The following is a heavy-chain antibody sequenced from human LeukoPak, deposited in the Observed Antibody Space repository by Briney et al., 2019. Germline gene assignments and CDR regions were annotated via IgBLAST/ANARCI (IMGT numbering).Heavy chain of an antibody. D-gene: IGHD6-25*01. CDR2: IFETGSG. J-gene: IGHJ4*02. CDR1: GGPIITDSHY. CDR3: AKHPRAVAATISTLDD. V-gene: IGHV4-39*01. Sequence: SETLSLTCSVSGGPIITDSHYWAWIRQPPGKGLEWIGSIFETGSGYYNPSLKSRVTISLDTSMNHVSLRLTSVTAADTALYFCAKHPRAVAATISTLDDWGQGTLVSVSS.